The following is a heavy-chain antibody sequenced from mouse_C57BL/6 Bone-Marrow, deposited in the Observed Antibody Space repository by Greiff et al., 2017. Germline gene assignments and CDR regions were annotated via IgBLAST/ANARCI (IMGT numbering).Heavy chain of an antibody. CDR3: ARGAGRTWCDY. Sequence: QVQLQQPGAELVRPGTSVKLSCTASGYTFNTSWMHWVKQRPGHGLEWIGVIDPSDSNTKYNPKFQGKATLTVDTSSSSAYMQLSSLTSEDSAVDDSARGAGRTWCDYWGQGTLVTVSA. CDR1: GYTFNTSW. J-gene: IGHJ3*01. V-gene: IGHV1-59*01. CDR2: IDPSDSNT.